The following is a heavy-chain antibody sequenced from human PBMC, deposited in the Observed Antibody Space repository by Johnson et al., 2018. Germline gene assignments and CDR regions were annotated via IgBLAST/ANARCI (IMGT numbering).Heavy chain of an antibody. CDR2: IYPGDSDT. V-gene: IGHV5-51*01. Sequence: EVQLVESGAEVKKPGESLKISCKGSGYTFTNFRIGWVRQMPGKGLEGMGIIYPGDSDTRYSPSFPGQFTMSADRSITTAYLQWSSLKASDTAMYYFARQRRPAIRYFEHDAFDIWGLGTLVTVSS. CDR1: GYTFTNFR. CDR3: ARQRRPAIRYFEHDAFDI. D-gene: IGHD3-9*01. J-gene: IGHJ3*02.